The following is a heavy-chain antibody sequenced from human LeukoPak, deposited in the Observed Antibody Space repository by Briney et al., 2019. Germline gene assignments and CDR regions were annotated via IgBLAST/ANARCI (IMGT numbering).Heavy chain of an antibody. Sequence: GGSLRLSCAASGFTFSDYYMNWIRQAPGQGLGWVSYISSSGSTIYYADSVKGRFTISRDNAKNSLYLQMNSLRVEDTAVYYCARVWYSGSYPVDYWGQGTLVTVSS. V-gene: IGHV3-11*01. J-gene: IGHJ4*02. CDR3: ARVWYSGSYPVDY. CDR1: GFTFSDYY. CDR2: ISSSGSTI. D-gene: IGHD1-26*01.